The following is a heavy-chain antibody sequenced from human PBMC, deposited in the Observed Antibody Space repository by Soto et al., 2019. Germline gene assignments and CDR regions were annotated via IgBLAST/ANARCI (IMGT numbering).Heavy chain of an antibody. V-gene: IGHV2-5*02. CDR1: GFSLSTSGVG. D-gene: IGHD6-19*01. Sequence: QITLKESGPPLVKPTQTLTLTCTFSGFSLSTSGVGVGWIRQPPGKALEWLILIYWDDDKRYSPSLKNRLIITNYTSKTQVVVTMTNMFPVDTATYYCAHRRSNRWYCEYWCQGTLVTVSP. J-gene: IGHJ4*02. CDR2: IYWDDDK. CDR3: AHRRSNRWYCEY.